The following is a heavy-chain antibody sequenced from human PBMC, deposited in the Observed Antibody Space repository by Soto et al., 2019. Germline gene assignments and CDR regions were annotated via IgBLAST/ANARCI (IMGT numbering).Heavy chain of an antibody. CDR3: ATMGSGYYYDY. CDR2: ISSGRTYT. J-gene: IGHJ4*02. D-gene: IGHD3-22*01. V-gene: IGHV3-21*01. Sequence: EVQLVESGGGLVKPGGSLRLSCAASGFTFSRYSMNWVRQAPGKGLEGVSSISSGRTYTDYADSVKGRFTISGDNAKNSLYLQMNSLRAEDTAVYYCATMGSGYYYDYWGQGTLVTVSS. CDR1: GFTFSRYS.